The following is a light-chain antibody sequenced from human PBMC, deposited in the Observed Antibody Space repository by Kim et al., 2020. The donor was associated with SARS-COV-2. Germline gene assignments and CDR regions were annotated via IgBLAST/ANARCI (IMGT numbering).Light chain of an antibody. J-gene: IGLJ3*02. V-gene: IGLV2-14*01. CDR2: EVN. CDR1: SSDVGAYNY. CDR3: NSYTKSATLV. Sequence: QSALTQPASVSGSPGQSITISCTGTSSDVGAYNYVSWYQHHPGKAPKLMIYEVNNRPSGVSNRFSGSKSGNTASLTISGLQAEDEAEYYCNSYTKSATLVFGGGTKVTVL.